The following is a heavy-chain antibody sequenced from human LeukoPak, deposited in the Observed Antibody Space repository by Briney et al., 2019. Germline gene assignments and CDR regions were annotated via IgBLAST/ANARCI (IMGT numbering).Heavy chain of an antibody. Sequence: ASVKVSCKASGYTFTSYGISWVRQAPGQGLEWMGWISAYNGNTNYAQKLQGRVTMTTDTSTSTAYMELRSLRSDDTAIYYCVRDQSPGLFDSWGQGTLVTVSS. CDR3: VRDQSPGLFDS. V-gene: IGHV1-18*01. CDR1: GYTFTSYG. CDR2: ISAYNGNT. J-gene: IGHJ4*02.